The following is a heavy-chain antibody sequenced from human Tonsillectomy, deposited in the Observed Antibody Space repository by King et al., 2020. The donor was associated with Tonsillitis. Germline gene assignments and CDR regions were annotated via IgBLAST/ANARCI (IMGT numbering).Heavy chain of an antibody. CDR2: IYISGST. Sequence: QLQESGPGLVKPSETLSLTCSVSGGSISSYYWSWIRQPAGKGLEWIGRIYISGSTNYNLSLKSRVIMSVDTSKKQFSLKLSSVTAADTAVYYCARESCSGGSCYWGYWGQGILVTVSS. CDR1: GGSISSYY. D-gene: IGHD2-15*01. J-gene: IGHJ4*02. V-gene: IGHV4-4*07. CDR3: ARESCSGGSCYWGY.